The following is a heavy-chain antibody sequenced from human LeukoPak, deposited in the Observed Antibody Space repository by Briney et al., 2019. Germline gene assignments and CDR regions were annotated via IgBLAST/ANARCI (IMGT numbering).Heavy chain of an antibody. CDR3: ARDWYYGSGSYPHY. J-gene: IGHJ4*02. D-gene: IGHD3-10*01. V-gene: IGHV3-7*03. CDR2: IKQDGSEK. Sequence: GGSLRLSCAASGFTFSSYWMSWVRQAPGKGLEWVANIKQDGSEKYYVDSVKGRFTISRDNAKNSLYLQMNSLRAEDTAVYYCARDWYYGSGSYPHYWGQGTLVTVSS. CDR1: GFTFSSYW.